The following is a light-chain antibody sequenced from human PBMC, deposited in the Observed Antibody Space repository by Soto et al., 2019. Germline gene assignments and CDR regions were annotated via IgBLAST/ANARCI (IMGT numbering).Light chain of an antibody. CDR3: QQSYSTPPT. CDR2: AAS. J-gene: IGKJ2*01. CDR1: QTISSY. Sequence: DLQMTQSPSSLSASVGDRVTITCRASQTISSYVNWYQQKPVNAPKLLIYAASNLQSGVPSRFSGSGHGTDFTLTISILQPEDFAIYYCQQSYSTPPTFGQGTKLEIK. V-gene: IGKV1-39*01.